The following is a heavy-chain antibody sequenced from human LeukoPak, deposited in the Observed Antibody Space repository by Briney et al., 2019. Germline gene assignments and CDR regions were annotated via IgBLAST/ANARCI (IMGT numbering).Heavy chain of an antibody. D-gene: IGHD3-3*01. J-gene: IGHJ6*02. CDR3: AKGYYDFWSGSTMDV. CDR1: GFTFSSYG. V-gene: IGHV3-30*18. Sequence: QPRRSLRLPCAASGFTFSSYGMHWVRQAPGKGLEWVAVISYDGSNKYYADSVKGRFTIPRDNSKNTLYLQMNSLRAEDTAVYYCAKGYYDFWSGSTMDVWGQGTTVTVSS. CDR2: ISYDGSNK.